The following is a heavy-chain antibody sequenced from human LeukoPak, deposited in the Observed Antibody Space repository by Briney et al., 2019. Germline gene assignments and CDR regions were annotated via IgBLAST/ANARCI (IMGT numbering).Heavy chain of an antibody. V-gene: IGHV1-3*01. J-gene: IGHJ6*03. D-gene: IGHD2-2*01. Sequence: ASVKVSCKASGYTFTSYAMHWVRQAPGQRLEWMGWINAGNGNTKYSQKFQGRVTITADESTSTAYMELSSLRSEDTAVYYCARLGCSSTSCHYYYYYMDVWGKGTTVTVSS. CDR1: GYTFTSYA. CDR2: INAGNGNT. CDR3: ARLGCSSTSCHYYYYYMDV.